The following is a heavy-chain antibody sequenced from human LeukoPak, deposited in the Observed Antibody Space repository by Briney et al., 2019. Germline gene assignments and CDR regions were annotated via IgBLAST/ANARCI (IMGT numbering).Heavy chain of an antibody. D-gene: IGHD3-22*01. CDR3: ARWEPDYYDSSGYSRYAFDI. CDR1: GYSFTNYW. CDR2: IYPGDSDT. V-gene: IGHV5-51*01. Sequence: GESLKISCKGSGYSFTNYWIGWVRQMPGKGLERMGIIYPGDSDTRYSPSFQGQVTISADKSISTAYLQWSSLKASDTAMYYCARWEPDYYDSSGYSRYAFDIWGQGTMVTVSS. J-gene: IGHJ3*02.